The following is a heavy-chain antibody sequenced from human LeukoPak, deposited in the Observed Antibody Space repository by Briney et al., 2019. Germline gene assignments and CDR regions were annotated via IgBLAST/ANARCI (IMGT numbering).Heavy chain of an antibody. CDR3: AKGGWVAVTGMDS. D-gene: IGHD6-19*01. J-gene: IGHJ4*02. CDR2: INTKTGNP. Sequence: ASVKVSCKASGYTFTGHAMNWVRQAPGQGPEWMGYINTKTGNPTFAQGFTGRFVFSLDTSVSTAYLQISSLKPEDTGVYYCAKGGWVAVTGMDSWGQGTLVTVSS. CDR1: GYTFTGHA. V-gene: IGHV7-4-1*02.